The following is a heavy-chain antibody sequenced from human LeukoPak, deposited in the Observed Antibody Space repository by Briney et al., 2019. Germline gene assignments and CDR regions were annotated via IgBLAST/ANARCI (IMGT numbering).Heavy chain of an antibody. CDR2: IKSKTDGGTT. J-gene: IGHJ4*02. CDR1: GFTFSNAW. V-gene: IGHV3-15*01. D-gene: IGHD3-22*01. CDR3: TTDFLYDSSYFAD. Sequence: GGSLRLSCAASGFTFSNAWMSWVRQAPGKGLEWVGRIKSKTDGGTTDYAAPVNGRFTISRDDSKKTLYQQMNSLKTENTAVYYCTTDFLYDSSYFADWGQGTLVTVYS.